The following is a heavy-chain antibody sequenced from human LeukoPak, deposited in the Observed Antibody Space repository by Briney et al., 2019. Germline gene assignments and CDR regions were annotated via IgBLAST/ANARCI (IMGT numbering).Heavy chain of an antibody. CDR1: ESPFSTNP. Sequence: PGGSLEPSFAPLESPFSTNPMSWFGEAPGKGWDGASAISGSGGSTYYADSVKGRFTIPRDNSKNTLYLQMNSLRAEDTAVYYCAKDRPNYGEFDYWGQGTLVTASS. D-gene: IGHD4-17*01. CDR2: ISGSGGST. V-gene: IGHV3-23*01. J-gene: IGHJ4*02. CDR3: AKDRPNYGEFDY.